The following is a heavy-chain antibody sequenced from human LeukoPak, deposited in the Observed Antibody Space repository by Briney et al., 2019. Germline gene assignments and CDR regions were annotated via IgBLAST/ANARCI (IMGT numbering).Heavy chain of an antibody. J-gene: IGHJ4*02. V-gene: IGHV3-48*04. D-gene: IGHD3-22*01. CDR3: ARDAHSSGSYYGAY. CDR2: ISSSSNTV. Sequence: PGGSLRLSCAASGFTFSSYSMNWVRQAPGKGLEWVSHISSSSNTVYYADSVKGRFTISRDNAKNSLYLQMDSLRAEDTAVYHCARDAHSSGSYYGAYWGQGTLVTVSS. CDR1: GFTFSSYS.